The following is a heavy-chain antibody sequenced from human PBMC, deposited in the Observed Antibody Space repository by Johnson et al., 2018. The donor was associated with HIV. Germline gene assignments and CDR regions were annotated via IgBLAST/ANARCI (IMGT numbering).Heavy chain of an antibody. Sequence: QVLLVESGGDLIQPGGSLRLSCAASGFTFSSYAMHWVRQAPGNGLEWVAVISYDGSNKYYADSVKGRFTISRDNSKNTLYLQMNSLRAEDTAVYYCARDNWDEDIWGQGTIVTGSS. D-gene: IGHD1-20*01. V-gene: IGHV3-30*04. CDR2: ISYDGSNK. J-gene: IGHJ3*02. CDR3: ARDNWDEDI. CDR1: GFTFSSYA.